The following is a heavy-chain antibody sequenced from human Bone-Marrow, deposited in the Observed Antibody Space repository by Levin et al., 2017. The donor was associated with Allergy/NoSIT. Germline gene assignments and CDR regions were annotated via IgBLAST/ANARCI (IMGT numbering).Heavy chain of an antibody. D-gene: IGHD4/OR15-4a*01. CDR2: IQSDGSST. V-gene: IGHV3-74*01. Sequence: HSGGSLRLSCDASGFTFSRYWMHWVRQVPGKGLVWVSRIQSDGSSTSYADSVKGRFTISRDNAKNTLFLQMNSLRAEDTAVYYCARGPELTEYAFDLWGQGTMVTVSS. CDR3: ARGPELTEYAFDL. CDR1: GFTFSRYW. J-gene: IGHJ3*01.